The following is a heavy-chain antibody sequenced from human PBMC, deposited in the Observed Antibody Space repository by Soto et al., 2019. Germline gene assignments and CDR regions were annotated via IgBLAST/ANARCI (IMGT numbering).Heavy chain of an antibody. CDR1: GYTFTSYG. D-gene: IGHD6-13*01. J-gene: IGHJ3*02. CDR3: AIDLGYSSTWRQAFDS. Sequence: GASVKVSCKASGYTFTSYGISWVRQAPGQGPEWMGRISTYNGNTNYVQRLQGRVTMTTDTSTNTAYMELRSLRYDDTAVYFCAIDLGYSSTWRQAFDSRAQRTIVPVS. V-gene: IGHV1-18*01. CDR2: ISTYNGNT.